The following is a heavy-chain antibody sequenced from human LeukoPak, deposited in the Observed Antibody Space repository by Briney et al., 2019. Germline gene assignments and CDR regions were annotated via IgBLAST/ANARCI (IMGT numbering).Heavy chain of an antibody. J-gene: IGHJ4*02. CDR2: ISSSSSYI. V-gene: IGHV3-21*04. CDR1: GITFSSHS. Sequence: GGSLRLSCAASGITFSSHSMNWVRQAPGKGLEWVSSISSSSSYIYYADSVKGRFTISRDNAKNSLYLQMNSLRAEDTAVYYCARHRSSWLIDYWGQGTLVTVSS. CDR3: ARHRSSWLIDY. D-gene: IGHD6-6*01.